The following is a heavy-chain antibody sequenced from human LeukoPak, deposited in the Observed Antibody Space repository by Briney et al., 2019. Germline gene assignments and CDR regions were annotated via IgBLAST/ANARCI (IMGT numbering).Heavy chain of an antibody. V-gene: IGHV3-30*03. J-gene: IGHJ4*02. CDR1: RFTFSSYG. CDR2: ISYDGSHE. Sequence: GGSLRLSCAASRFTFSSYGIHWVRQAPGKGLEWVALISYDGSHEYYPASVKGRFTISRDNSKNTLSLQMNSLRAEDTAVYYCASGWLLLGYFDYWGQGTLVTVSS. CDR3: ASGWLLLGYFDY. D-gene: IGHD3-22*01.